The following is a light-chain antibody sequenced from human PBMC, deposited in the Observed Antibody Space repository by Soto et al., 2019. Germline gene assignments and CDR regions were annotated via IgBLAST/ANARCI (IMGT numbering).Light chain of an antibody. V-gene: IGKV4-1*01. J-gene: IGKJ1*01. CDR1: QSVFYSSNNKNY. CDR3: QQYYSTPWT. CDR2: WAS. Sequence: DIVMTQSPDSLAVSLGERANINCKSSQSVFYSSNNKNYLAWYQQKPRQPPKLLIYWASTRESGVPDRFSGSGSGTDFTLTISSLQAEDVAVYYCQQYYSTPWTFGQGTKVEIK.